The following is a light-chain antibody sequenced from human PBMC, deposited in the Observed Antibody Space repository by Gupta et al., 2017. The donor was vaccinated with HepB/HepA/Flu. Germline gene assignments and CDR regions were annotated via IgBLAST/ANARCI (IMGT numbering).Light chain of an antibody. CDR1: NSEVGGYNY. CDR2: DVT. V-gene: IGLV2-14*03. J-gene: IGLJ2*01. Sequence: QSALTQPASVSGSPGQSITISCTGTNSEVGGYNYVSWYQQHPGKAPKLLMSDVTNRPSGVSDRFSGSKSGNTASLTISGLQPEDEADYYCCSYTSTNTLVFGERTKLTVL. CDR3: CSYTSTNTLV.